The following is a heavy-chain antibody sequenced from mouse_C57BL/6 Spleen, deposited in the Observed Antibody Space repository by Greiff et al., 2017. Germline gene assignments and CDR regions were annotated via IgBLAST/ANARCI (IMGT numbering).Heavy chain of an antibody. CDR2: IDPSDSYT. CDR1: GYTFTSYW. V-gene: IGHV1-69*01. Sequence: QVQLQQPGAELVMPGASVKLSCKASGYTFTSYWLHWVKQRPGQGLEWIGEIDPSDSYTNYNQNFKGKSTLTVDKSSSTAYMQLSSLTSEDSAVYYCARSTTVVATAYYYAMDYWGQGTSVTVSS. CDR3: ARSTTVVATAYYYAMDY. D-gene: IGHD1-1*01. J-gene: IGHJ4*01.